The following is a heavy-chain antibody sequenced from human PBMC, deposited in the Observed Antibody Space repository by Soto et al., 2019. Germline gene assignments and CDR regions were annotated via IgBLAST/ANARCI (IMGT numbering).Heavy chain of an antibody. D-gene: IGHD2-2*01. CDR3: ARGVVPAANEEYYFAY. CDR2: IIPIFGTA. Sequence: QVQLVQSGAEVKKPGSSVKVSCKASGDTFSSYAISWVRQAPGQGLEWMGGIIPIFGTANYAQKFQGRVTITADESTSTAYVDLSSLRSEDTAVYYCARGVVPAANEEYYFAYWGQGTLVTVSS. V-gene: IGHV1-69*01. J-gene: IGHJ4*02. CDR1: GDTFSSYA.